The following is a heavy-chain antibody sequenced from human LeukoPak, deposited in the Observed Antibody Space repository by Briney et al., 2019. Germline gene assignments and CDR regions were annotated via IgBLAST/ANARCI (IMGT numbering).Heavy chain of an antibody. CDR2: IYPADSDT. CDR3: ARLSTTVTSHFDY. V-gene: IGHV5-51*01. CDR1: GYSVTNYW. D-gene: IGHD4-17*01. J-gene: IGHJ4*02. Sequence: GECLKIAWKASGYSVTNYWIGWVRQMPGKGVEWMGIIYPADSDTRYSPSFQGRVTMSADKSISTAYLQWSSLKASDTAMYYCARLSTTVTSHFDYWGQGTLVTVSS.